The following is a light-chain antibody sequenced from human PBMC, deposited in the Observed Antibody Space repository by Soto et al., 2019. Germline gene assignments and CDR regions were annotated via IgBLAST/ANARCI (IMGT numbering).Light chain of an antibody. Sequence: DIQMTQSPSSLSASVGDRVTIACQASHNIYNYLNWYHQKPGKAPKLLIFDASNLERGVPSRFSGSGSRTHFSLSINNLQHEDVGTYFCQHYDNLPLTFGGGTKVEI. CDR1: HNIYNY. CDR2: DAS. V-gene: IGKV1-33*01. CDR3: QHYDNLPLT. J-gene: IGKJ4*01.